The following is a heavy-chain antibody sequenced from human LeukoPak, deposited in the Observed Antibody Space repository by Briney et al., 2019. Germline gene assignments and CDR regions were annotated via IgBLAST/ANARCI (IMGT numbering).Heavy chain of an antibody. J-gene: IGHJ6*02. CDR3: AREGRTYYDFWSGYYNYYYGMDV. D-gene: IGHD3-3*01. Sequence: ASVKVSCKASGYTFTSYGISWVRQAPGQGLEWMGWISAYNDNTNYAQKLQGRVTMTPDTSTSTAYMELRSLRSDDTAVYYCAREGRTYYDFWSGYYNYYYGMDVWGQGTTVTVSS. CDR2: ISAYNDNT. CDR1: GYTFTSYG. V-gene: IGHV1-18*01.